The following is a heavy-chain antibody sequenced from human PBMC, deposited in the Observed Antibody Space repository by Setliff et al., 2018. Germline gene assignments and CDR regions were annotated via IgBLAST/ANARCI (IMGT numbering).Heavy chain of an antibody. CDR1: GYSISNGFY. CDR3: ARDPHYDPTYSLPGHAFDF. CDR2: LFDGGSS. Sequence: PSETLSLTCAVSGYSISNGFYWGWIRQSPVKGLEWIGSLFDGGSSYYSPSLKSRASISLDASKDQFALKLPSATAADTAVYYCARDPHYDPTYSLPGHAFDFWGQGIMVTVSS. V-gene: IGHV4-38-2*02. J-gene: IGHJ3*01. D-gene: IGHD3-22*01.